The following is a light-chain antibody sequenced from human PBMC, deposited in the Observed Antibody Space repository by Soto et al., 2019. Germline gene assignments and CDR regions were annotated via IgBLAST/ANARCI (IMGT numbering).Light chain of an antibody. CDR3: QQYNNWPRT. V-gene: IGKV3-15*01. CDR1: QSVSSN. J-gene: IGKJ1*01. Sequence: EIVMTQSPATLSVSPGERATLSCRASQSVSSNLAWYQQKPGQAPRLLIYGASTRATGIPARFSGSGSGTKFTLTISSLLSEDFAVYYCQQYNNWPRTFGQGTKVDIK. CDR2: GAS.